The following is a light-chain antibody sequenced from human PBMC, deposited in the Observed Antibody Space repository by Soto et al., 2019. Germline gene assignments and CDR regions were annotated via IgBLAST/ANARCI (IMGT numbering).Light chain of an antibody. CDR1: QSISSW. Sequence: DIRMTQSHSTLSASVGDRVTSACRASQSISSWLAWYQQKPGKAPKLLIYKASSLESGVPSRFSGSGSGTEFTLTISSLQPDDFATYYCQQYNSYPYTFGQGTKLEIK. CDR2: KAS. J-gene: IGKJ2*01. CDR3: QQYNSYPYT. V-gene: IGKV1-5*03.